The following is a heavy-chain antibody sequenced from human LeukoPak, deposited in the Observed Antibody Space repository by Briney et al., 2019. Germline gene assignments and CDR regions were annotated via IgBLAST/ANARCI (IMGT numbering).Heavy chain of an antibody. Sequence: GGSLRLSCAASGFIVSSNYMRWVRQAPGKGLEWVSVIYSGGSTYYADSVKGRFTISRDNSKNTLYLQMNSLRAEDTAVYYCAKETGTTAYYYYGMDVWGQGTTVTVSS. CDR2: IYSGGST. V-gene: IGHV3-66*01. J-gene: IGHJ6*02. D-gene: IGHD1-7*01. CDR3: AKETGTTAYYYYGMDV. CDR1: GFIVSSNY.